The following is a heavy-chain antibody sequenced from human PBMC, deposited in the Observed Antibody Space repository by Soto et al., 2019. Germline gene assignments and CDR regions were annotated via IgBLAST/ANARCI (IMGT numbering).Heavy chain of an antibody. V-gene: IGHV1-8*01. CDR2: MNPNSGNT. J-gene: IGHJ6*03. CDR1: GYTFTSYD. Sequence: ASVKVSCKASGYTFTSYDINWVRQATGQGLEWMGWMNPNSGNTGYAQKFQGRVTMTRNTSISTAYMELSSLRSEDTAVYYCARGFKGLRWLRLPRTLKEYYMDVWGKGTTVTFSS. CDR3: ARGFKGLRWLRLPRTLKEYYMDV. D-gene: IGHD5-12*01.